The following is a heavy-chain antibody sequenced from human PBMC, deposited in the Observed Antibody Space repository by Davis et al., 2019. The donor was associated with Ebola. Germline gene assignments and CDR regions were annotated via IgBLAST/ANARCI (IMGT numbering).Heavy chain of an antibody. CDR2: IYSGGST. D-gene: IGHD5-12*01. J-gene: IGHJ3*02. V-gene: IGHV3-53*01. Sequence: GESLKISCAASGFTVSSNYMSWVRQTPGKGLEWVSVIYSGGSTYYADSVKGRFTISRDNSKNTLYLQMNSLRAEDTAVYYCARGGLRSAFDIWGQGTMVTVSS. CDR3: ARGGLRSAFDI. CDR1: GFTVSSNY.